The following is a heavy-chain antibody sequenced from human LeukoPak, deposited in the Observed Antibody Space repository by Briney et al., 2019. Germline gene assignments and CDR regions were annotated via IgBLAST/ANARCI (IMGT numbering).Heavy chain of an antibody. J-gene: IGHJ2*01. CDR1: GFTFSSYG. CDR3: AKERERGSYYGLNWYFDL. V-gene: IGHV3-30*02. Sequence: PGGSLRLSCAASGFTFSSYGMHWVRQAPGKGLEWVAFIRYDGSNKYYADSVKGRFTISRDNSKNTLYLQMNSLRAEDTAVYYCAKERERGSYYGLNWYFDLWGRGTLVTVSS. CDR2: IRYDGSNK. D-gene: IGHD1-26*01.